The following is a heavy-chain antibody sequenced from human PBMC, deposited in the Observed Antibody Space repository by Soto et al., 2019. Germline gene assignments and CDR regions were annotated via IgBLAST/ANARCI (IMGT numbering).Heavy chain of an antibody. V-gene: IGHV5-51*01. D-gene: IGHD6-13*01. CDR1: GYSFTSYW. CDR3: ARRGWGGAAAVPGDMKKIYYYYGMDV. CDR2: IYPGDSDT. Sequence: GESLKISCKGSGYSFTSYWIGWVRQMPGKGLEWMGIIYPGDSDTRYSPSFQGQVTISADKSISTAYLQWSSLKASDTAMYYCARRGWGGAAAVPGDMKKIYYYYGMDVWGQGTTVTVSS. J-gene: IGHJ6*02.